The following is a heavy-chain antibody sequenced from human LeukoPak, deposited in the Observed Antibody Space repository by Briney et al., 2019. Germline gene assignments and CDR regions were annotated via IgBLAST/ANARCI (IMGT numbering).Heavy chain of an antibody. D-gene: IGHD3/OR15-3a*01. Sequence: PGGSLRLSCAASGFTFSGSGMHWVRQAPGKGLEWVAFIRYDAFNKYYADSVKGRFTISRDNAKNSLYLQMNSLSPEDTAVYYCARDLTPLILFWPRSLDNNYGMDVWGQGTTVTVSS. J-gene: IGHJ6*02. CDR3: ARDLTPLILFWPRSLDNNYGMDV. V-gene: IGHV3-30*02. CDR1: GFTFSGSG. CDR2: IRYDAFNK.